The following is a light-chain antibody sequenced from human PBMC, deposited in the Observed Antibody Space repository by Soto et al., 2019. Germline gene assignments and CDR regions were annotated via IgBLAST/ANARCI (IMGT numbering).Light chain of an antibody. CDR2: GAS. CDR3: QQYNYWPRT. Sequence: EIVMTQTQATLSVSPGERPTLSCRASQSVSSNLAWYQQKPGQXPRXXIYGASTRATGIPARFSGSGSGTECTLTISSLQSEDCAVYYCQQYNYWPRTFGQGTKGDIK. CDR1: QSVSSN. V-gene: IGKV3-15*01. J-gene: IGKJ1*01.